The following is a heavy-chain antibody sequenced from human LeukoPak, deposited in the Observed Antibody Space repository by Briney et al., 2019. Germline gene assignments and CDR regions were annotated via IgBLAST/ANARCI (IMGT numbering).Heavy chain of an antibody. CDR3: ARRSRLPYYDILTGSQAYYYGMDV. CDR2: ISVSNGNT. CDR1: GYTFTSYG. D-gene: IGHD3-9*01. V-gene: IGHV1-18*01. J-gene: IGHJ6*02. Sequence: ASVKVSCKASGYTFTSYGISWVRQAPGQGLEWMRWISVSNGNTNYAQKLQGRVTMTTDTSTSTAYMQLRSLRSDDTAVYYCARRSRLPYYDILTGSQAYYYGMDVWGQGTTVTVSS.